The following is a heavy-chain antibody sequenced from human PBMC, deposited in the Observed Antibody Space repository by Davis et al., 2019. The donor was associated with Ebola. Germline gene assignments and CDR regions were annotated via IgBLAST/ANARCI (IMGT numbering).Heavy chain of an antibody. CDR1: EFTFSTYW. D-gene: IGHD3-9*01. CDR2: ISGSGGST. CDR3: AKGDFDWLLPPTYGMDV. V-gene: IGHV3-23*01. Sequence: GESLKISCAASEFTFSTYWMNWVRQAPGKGLEWVSAISGSGGSTYYADSVKGRFTISRDNSKNTLYLQMNSLRAEDTAVYYCAKGDFDWLLPPTYGMDVWGQGTTVTVSS. J-gene: IGHJ6*02.